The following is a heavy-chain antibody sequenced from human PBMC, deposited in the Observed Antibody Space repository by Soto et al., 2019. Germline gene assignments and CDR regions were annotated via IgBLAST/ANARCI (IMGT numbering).Heavy chain of an antibody. CDR3: AIPSPNYYYDSSGYYARGAFDI. CDR2: INPSGGST. J-gene: IGHJ3*02. V-gene: IGHV1-46*01. D-gene: IGHD3-22*01. Sequence: ASVKVSCKASGYTFTSYYMHWVRQAPGQGLEWMGIINPSGGSTSYAQKFQGRVTMTRDTSTSTVYMELSSLRSEDTAVYYCAIPSPNYYYDSSGYYARGAFDIWGQGTMVTVSS. CDR1: GYTFTSYY.